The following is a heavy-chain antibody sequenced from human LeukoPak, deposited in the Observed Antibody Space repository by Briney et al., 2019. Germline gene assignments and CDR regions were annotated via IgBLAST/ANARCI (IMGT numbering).Heavy chain of an antibody. D-gene: IGHD2-2*01. Sequence: SETLSLTCAVYGGSFSGYYWSWVRQPPGKGLEWIGEINHSGSTNYNPSLKSRVTISVDTSKNQFSLKLSSVTAADTAVYYCARDYYCSSTSCYFNWFDPWGQGTLVTVSS. CDR2: INHSGST. CDR1: GGSFSGYY. V-gene: IGHV4-34*01. CDR3: ARDYYCSSTSCYFNWFDP. J-gene: IGHJ5*02.